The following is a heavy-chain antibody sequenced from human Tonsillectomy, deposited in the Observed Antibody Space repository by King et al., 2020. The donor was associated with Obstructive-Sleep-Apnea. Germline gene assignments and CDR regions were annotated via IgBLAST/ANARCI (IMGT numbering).Heavy chain of an antibody. D-gene: IGHD3-22*01. CDR1: GGSISSYY. Sequence: QLQESGPGLVKPSETLSLTCTVSGGSISSYYWSWIRQPPGKGLEWIGYVYYSGSTNYNPSLKSRVTISVDTSKKPFSLKLSSVTAADTAVYYCAREAYDSSGYWALLDYWGQGTLVTVSS. V-gene: IGHV4-59*01. CDR3: AREAYDSSGYWALLDY. J-gene: IGHJ4*02. CDR2: VYYSGST.